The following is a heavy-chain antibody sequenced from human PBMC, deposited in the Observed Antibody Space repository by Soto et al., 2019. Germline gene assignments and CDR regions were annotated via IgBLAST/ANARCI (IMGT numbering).Heavy chain of an antibody. CDR3: AKVEWLRQGSHNYYYYGMDV. CDR1: GDGVSSNSAA. D-gene: IGHD5-12*01. J-gene: IGHJ6*02. V-gene: IGHV6-1*01. CDR2: TYYRSKWYN. Sequence: SRSLSLTCTISGDGVSSNSAAWNWIRQSPSRGLEWLGRTYYRSKWYNDYAVSVKSRITINPDTSKNQFSLQLNSVTPEDTAVYYCAKVEWLRQGSHNYYYYGMDVWGQGTTVTVSS.